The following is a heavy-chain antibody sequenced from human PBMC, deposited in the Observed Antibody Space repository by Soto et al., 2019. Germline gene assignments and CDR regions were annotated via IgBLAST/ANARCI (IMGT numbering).Heavy chain of an antibody. J-gene: IGHJ6*02. Sequence: QVQLVESGGGVVQPGRSLRLSCAASGFTFSSYGMHWVRQAPGKGLEWVAVIWYDGSNKYYADSVKGRFTISRDNSKNTVYLQMNRLGAEDTAVYYCAREVVVTATAYYYYGMDVWGQGTTVTVSS. CDR2: IWYDGSNK. CDR1: GFTFSSYG. CDR3: AREVVVTATAYYYYGMDV. V-gene: IGHV3-33*01. D-gene: IGHD2-21*02.